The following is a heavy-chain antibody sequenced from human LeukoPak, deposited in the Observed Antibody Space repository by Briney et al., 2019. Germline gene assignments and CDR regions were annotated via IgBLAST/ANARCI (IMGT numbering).Heavy chain of an antibody. CDR2: IYTSGST. Sequence: SETLSLTCAVYGGSFSSYYWSWIRQPAGKGLEWIGRIYTSGSTNYNPSLKSRVTMSVDTSKNQFSLKLSSVTAADTAVYYCAREGRDIVVVPAAHYYYYYYMDVWGKGTTVTISS. CDR3: AREGRDIVVVPAAHYYYYYYMDV. CDR1: GGSFSSYY. V-gene: IGHV4-4*07. D-gene: IGHD2-2*01. J-gene: IGHJ6*03.